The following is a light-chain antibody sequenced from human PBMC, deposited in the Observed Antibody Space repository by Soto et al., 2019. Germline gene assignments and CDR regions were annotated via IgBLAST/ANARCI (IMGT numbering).Light chain of an antibody. CDR1: SSDVGAYDY. Sequence: QSVLTQPASVSGSPGQSIAISCTGTSSDVGAYDYVSWYQQHPGKAPKLMIYDVSNRPSGVSNRFSGSKSGNTASLTISGLQAEDEADYYCSSYTSSSTPLYVFGTATKVTVL. V-gene: IGLV2-14*01. CDR3: SSYTSSSTPLYV. CDR2: DVS. J-gene: IGLJ1*01.